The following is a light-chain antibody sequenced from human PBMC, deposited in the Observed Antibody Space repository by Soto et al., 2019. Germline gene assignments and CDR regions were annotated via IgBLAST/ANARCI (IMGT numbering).Light chain of an antibody. CDR2: GAS. CDR1: QYVSNK. V-gene: IGKV3-20*01. CDR3: QQYGISPRT. J-gene: IGKJ1*01. Sequence: EIVVTQTPATLSVSPGETATLSCRASQYVSNKVAWYQQKPGQAPSLLILGASTRATGVPARFSGSGSGTDFTLTISRLEPEDFAVYYCQQYGISPRTFGQGSKV.